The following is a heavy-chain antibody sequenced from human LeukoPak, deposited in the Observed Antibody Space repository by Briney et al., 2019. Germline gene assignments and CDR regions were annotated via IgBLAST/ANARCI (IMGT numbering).Heavy chain of an antibody. Sequence: GGSLRLSCAASGFTLSSYGMSWVRQAPGKGLEWVSVISGSGTSTNYADSVKGRFTISRDNSKNTLYLQMNSLRAEDTAVYYCARRDSSGFQGHWGQGTLVTVSS. J-gene: IGHJ4*02. V-gene: IGHV3-23*01. CDR3: ARRDSSGFQGH. CDR1: GFTLSSYG. D-gene: IGHD3-22*01. CDR2: ISGSGTST.